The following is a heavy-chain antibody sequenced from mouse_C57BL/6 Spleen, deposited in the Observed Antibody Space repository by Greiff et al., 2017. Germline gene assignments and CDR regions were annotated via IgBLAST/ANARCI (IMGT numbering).Heavy chain of an antibody. J-gene: IGHJ4*01. CDR3: ARDDYDYAMDY. CDR1: GYTFTSYD. Sequence: VQLQESGPELVKPGASVKLSCKASGYTFTSYDINWVKQRPGQGLEWIGWIYPRDGSTKYNEKFKGKATLTVDTSSSTAYMELHSLTSEDSAVYFCARDDYDYAMDYWGQGTSVTVSS. CDR2: IYPRDGST. V-gene: IGHV1-85*01. D-gene: IGHD2-4*01.